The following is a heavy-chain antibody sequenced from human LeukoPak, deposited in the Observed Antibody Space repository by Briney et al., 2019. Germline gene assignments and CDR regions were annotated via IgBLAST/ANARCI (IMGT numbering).Heavy chain of an antibody. V-gene: IGHV3-7*01. Sequence: GGSLRLSCGASGFTFSSYSMNWVRQAPGKGLEWVANIKQDGSEKNYVDSVKGRSTISRDNAKNSLYLQMSSLRAEDTAVYYCTTTSRQPPNFWGLGTLVTVSS. D-gene: IGHD2-2*01. J-gene: IGHJ4*02. CDR1: GFTFSSYS. CDR3: TTTSRQPPNF. CDR2: IKQDGSEK.